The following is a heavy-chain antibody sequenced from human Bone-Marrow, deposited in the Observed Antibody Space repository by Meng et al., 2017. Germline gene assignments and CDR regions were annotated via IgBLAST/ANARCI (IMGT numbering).Heavy chain of an antibody. CDR2: INPKSGDT. J-gene: IGHJ4*02. CDR1: GNPLPAYW. D-gene: IGHD6-13*01. V-gene: IGHV1-2*06. Sequence: QGRLWNAGVKLRHPRASVKVSCKASGNPLPAYWLNWVRRAPGQGLEWMGRINPKSGDTHYAQRFQGRVTMTGDTSISTAYMELSGLRSDDTAMYYCARDEDISAAGKLFGDYWGQGTLVTVSS. CDR3: ARDEDISAAGKLFGDY.